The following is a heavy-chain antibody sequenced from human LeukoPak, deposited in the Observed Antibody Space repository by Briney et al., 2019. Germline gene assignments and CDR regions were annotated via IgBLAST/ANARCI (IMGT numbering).Heavy chain of an antibody. V-gene: IGHV3-23*01. CDR3: AKVLRPRFGELSRFGFYYYGMDV. Sequence: PGGSLRLSCAASGFTFSSYAMSWVRQAPGKGLEWVSAITSSAGSTYYADSVKGRFTISRDNSKNTLYLQMGSLRAEDTAVYYCAKVLRPRFGELSRFGFYYYGMDVWGQGTTVIVSS. CDR1: GFTFSSYA. J-gene: IGHJ6*02. D-gene: IGHD3-10*01. CDR2: ITSSAGST.